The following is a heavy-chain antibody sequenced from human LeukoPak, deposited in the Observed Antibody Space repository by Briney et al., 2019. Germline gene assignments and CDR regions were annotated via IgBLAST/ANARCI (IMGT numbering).Heavy chain of an antibody. J-gene: IGHJ5*02. CDR3: ATDTFYMKGFDP. CDR2: IKSKVDGGAI. D-gene: IGHD2/OR15-2a*01. CDR1: GFTFSSYW. Sequence: GGSLRLSCAASGFTFSSYWMSWVRQAPGKGLEWVGRIKSKVDGGAIDYPTPVKARFTMSRDDSRNILYLQMNSLKTEDTARYYCATDTFYMKGFDPWGQGTQVIVSS. V-gene: IGHV3-15*01.